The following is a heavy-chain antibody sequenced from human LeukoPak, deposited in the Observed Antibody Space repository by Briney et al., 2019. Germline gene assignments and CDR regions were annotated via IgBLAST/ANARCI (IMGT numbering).Heavy chain of an antibody. CDR1: GFTFSSYS. Sequence: GGSLRLSCAASGFTFSSYSMSWVRQAPGKGLEWVSYISSGSSTIYYADSVKGRFTISRDNAKNSLYLQMSSLRADDTAVYYCARARQGYCSSASCYSFDIWGQGTMLTASS. V-gene: IGHV3-48*01. CDR2: ISSGSSTI. D-gene: IGHD2-2*01. CDR3: ARARQGYCSSASCYSFDI. J-gene: IGHJ3*02.